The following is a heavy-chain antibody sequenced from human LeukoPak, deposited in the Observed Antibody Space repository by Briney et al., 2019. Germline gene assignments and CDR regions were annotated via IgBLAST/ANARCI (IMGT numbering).Heavy chain of an antibody. CDR3: VAAAGTRGFVYYYYGLDV. Sequence: GGSLRLSCAASGFTFSSYSMSWVRQAPGKGLEWVSSISSSSTYRYYADSLKGRFTISRDNAKNSLYLQMNSLRAEDTAVYYCVAAAGTRGFVYYYYGLDVWGQGTTVTVSS. D-gene: IGHD6-13*01. J-gene: IGHJ6*02. CDR1: GFTFSSYS. V-gene: IGHV3-21*01. CDR2: ISSSSTYR.